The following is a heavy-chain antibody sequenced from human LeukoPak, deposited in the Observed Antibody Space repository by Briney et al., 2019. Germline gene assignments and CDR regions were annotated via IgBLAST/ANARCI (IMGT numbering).Heavy chain of an antibody. CDR2: INHSGST. V-gene: IGHV4-34*01. CDR3: ARGRRYDFWSGPSGTPLDY. CDR1: GGSFSGYY. D-gene: IGHD3-3*01. Sequence: SETLSLTCAVYGGSFSGYYWSWIRQSPGKGLEWIGEINHSGSTNYNPSLKSRVTISVDTSKNQFSLKLSSVTAADTAVYYCARGRRYDFWSGPSGTPLDYWGQGTLVTVSS. J-gene: IGHJ4*02.